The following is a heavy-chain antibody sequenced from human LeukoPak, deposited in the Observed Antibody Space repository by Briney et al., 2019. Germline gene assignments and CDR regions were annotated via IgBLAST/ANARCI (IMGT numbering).Heavy chain of an antibody. Sequence: GGSLRLSCAASGFTFSSYSMNWVRQAPGKGLEWVSSISSSSSYIYYADSVKGRFTISRDNAKNSLYLQMNSLRAEDTAVYYCARDLFGSTRDNWFDPWGQGTLVTVSS. D-gene: IGHD3-16*01. J-gene: IGHJ5*02. CDR1: GFTFSSYS. V-gene: IGHV3-21*01. CDR2: ISSSSSYI. CDR3: ARDLFGSTRDNWFDP.